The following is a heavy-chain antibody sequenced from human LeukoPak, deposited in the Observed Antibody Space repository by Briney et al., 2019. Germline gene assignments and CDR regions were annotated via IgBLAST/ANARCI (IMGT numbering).Heavy chain of an antibody. Sequence: PGGSLRLSCAASGFTFSSYGMHWVRQAPGKGLEWVAFIRYDGSNKYYADSVKGRFTISRDNSKNTLYLQMNSLRAEDTAVYYCAKNGVPFLYYYYYYMDVWGKGTTVTISS. CDR2: IRYDGSNK. V-gene: IGHV3-30*02. J-gene: IGHJ6*03. D-gene: IGHD4-17*01. CDR3: AKNGVPFLYYYYYYMDV. CDR1: GFTFSSYG.